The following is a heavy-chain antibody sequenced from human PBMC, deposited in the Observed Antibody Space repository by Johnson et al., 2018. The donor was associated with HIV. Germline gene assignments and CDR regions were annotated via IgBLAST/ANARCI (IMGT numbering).Heavy chain of an antibody. D-gene: IGHD1-14*01. V-gene: IGHV3-23*04. J-gene: IGHJ3*02. CDR2: ISGGGGNT. Sequence: VQLVESGGGVVQPGGSLRLSCAASGFTFSSYAMSWVRQAPGKGLDWVSAISGGGGNTYYADSVKGRFTISRDNSKSTLYLQMNSLRADDTALYYCARFGSGTNAFDIWGQGTMVTVSS. CDR3: ARFGSGTNAFDI. CDR1: GFTFSSYA.